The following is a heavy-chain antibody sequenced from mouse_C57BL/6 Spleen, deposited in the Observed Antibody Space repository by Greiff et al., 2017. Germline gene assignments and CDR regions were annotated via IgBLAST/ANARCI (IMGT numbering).Heavy chain of an antibody. J-gene: IGHJ2*01. V-gene: IGHV1-82*01. Sequence: VKVVESGPELVKPGASVKISCKASGYAFSSSWMNWVKQRPGKGLEWIGRIYPGDGDTNYNGKFKGKATLTADKSSSTAYMQLSSLTSEDSAVYFCARYGYSFGYWGQGTTLTVSS. D-gene: IGHD2-2*01. CDR2: IYPGDGDT. CDR1: GYAFSSSW. CDR3: ARYGYSFGY.